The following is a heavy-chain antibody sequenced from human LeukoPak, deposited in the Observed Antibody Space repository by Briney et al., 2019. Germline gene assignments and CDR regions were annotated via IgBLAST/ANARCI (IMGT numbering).Heavy chain of an antibody. CDR3: ARDSPPDY. CDR1: GFIFSSYG. CDR2: IRYDGSNK. J-gene: IGHJ4*02. V-gene: IGHV3-30*02. Sequence: GGSLRLPCAASGFIFSSYGINWVRQAPGKGLEWVAFIRYDGSNKYYADSVKGRFTISRDNSKNTLYLQMNSLRAEDTAVYFCARDSPPDYWGQGTLVTVSS.